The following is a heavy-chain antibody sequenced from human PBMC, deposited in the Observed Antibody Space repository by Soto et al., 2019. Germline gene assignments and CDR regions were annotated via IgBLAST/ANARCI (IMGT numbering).Heavy chain of an antibody. CDR1: GFTFSDYT. D-gene: IGHD3-3*01. CDR2: ISSDGSNK. Sequence: GGSLRLSCAASGFTFSDYTINWVRQAPGKGLEWVALISSDGSNKYYADSVKGRFTISRDTSRNTRYLQMNSLRAEDTAVYYCARDRKTYYDFWSGYLTGYWGQGTLVTVSS. CDR3: ARDRKTYYDFWSGYLTGY. J-gene: IGHJ4*02. V-gene: IGHV3-30-3*01.